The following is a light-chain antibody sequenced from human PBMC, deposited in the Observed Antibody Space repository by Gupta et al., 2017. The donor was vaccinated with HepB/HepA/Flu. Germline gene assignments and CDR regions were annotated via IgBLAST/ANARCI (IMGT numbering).Light chain of an antibody. CDR1: KIGRKT. CDR2: DDN. V-gene: IGLV3-21*03. Sequence: SYVLTQPPSVSVAPGKTATITCGGEKIGRKTVHWFQQKPGQAPILVVHDDNWRPSGNPERLSGSNSGNTATLTISRVEAGDEADYYCQVWDTRSDDLIFGGGTKLTVL. J-gene: IGLJ2*01. CDR3: QVWDTRSDDLI.